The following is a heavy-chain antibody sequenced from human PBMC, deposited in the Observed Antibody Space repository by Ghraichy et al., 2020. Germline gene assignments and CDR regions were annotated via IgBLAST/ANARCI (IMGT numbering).Heavy chain of an antibody. CDR3: ARATRYQLLSDP. V-gene: IGHV1-8*01. CDR2: MNPNSANT. Sequence: ASVKVSCKASGYHFSSSDMTWLRLSPVQLLEWKGWMNPNSANTGYARKFQGRVTMTRETSINTAYMELSGLTSEDSSVYYCARATRYQLLSDPWGQGTLVTVSS. D-gene: IGHD2-2*01. J-gene: IGHJ5*02. CDR1: GYHFSSSD.